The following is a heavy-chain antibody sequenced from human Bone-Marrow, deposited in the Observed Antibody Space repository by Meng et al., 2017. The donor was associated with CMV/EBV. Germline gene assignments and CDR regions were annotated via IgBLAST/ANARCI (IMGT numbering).Heavy chain of an antibody. J-gene: IGHJ4*02. CDR1: GYTFTDYY. V-gene: IGHV1-2*02. CDR2: INPNSGGT. CDR3: ARDPVVPAALDD. D-gene: IGHD2-2*01. Sequence: ASVKVSCKASGYTFTDYYMHWVRQAPGQGLEWMGWINPNSGGTNYAQKFRGRVTMTRHTSISTAYMELSRLRSDDTAVYYCARDPVVPAALDDWGRGKLVTVSS.